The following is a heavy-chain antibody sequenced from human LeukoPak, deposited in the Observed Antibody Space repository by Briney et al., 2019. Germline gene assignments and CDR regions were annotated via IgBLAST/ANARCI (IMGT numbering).Heavy chain of an antibody. CDR2: INHSGST. CDR3: ARHGLSIATPGRWFDP. V-gene: IGHV4-34*01. Sequence: PSETLSLTCAVYGGSFSGYYWSWIRQPPGKGLEWIGEINHSGSTNYNPSLKSRVTISIDTSKNQFSLKLSSVTAADTAVYYCARHGLSIATPGRWFDPWGQGTLVTVSS. D-gene: IGHD6-6*01. CDR1: GGSFSGYY. J-gene: IGHJ5*02.